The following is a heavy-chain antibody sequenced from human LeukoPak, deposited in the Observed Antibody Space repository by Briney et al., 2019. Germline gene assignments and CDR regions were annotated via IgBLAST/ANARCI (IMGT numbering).Heavy chain of an antibody. J-gene: IGHJ6*03. CDR1: GFTFSSYS. CDR2: ISSSSSYI. Sequence: GGSLRLSCAASGFTFSSYSMNWVRQAPGKGLEWVSSISSSSSYIYYADSVKGRFTISRDNAKNSLYLQMNSLRAEDTAVYYCARQISDYYYYYIDVWGKGTTVTVSS. D-gene: IGHD3-3*01. CDR3: ARQISDYYYYYIDV. V-gene: IGHV3-21*01.